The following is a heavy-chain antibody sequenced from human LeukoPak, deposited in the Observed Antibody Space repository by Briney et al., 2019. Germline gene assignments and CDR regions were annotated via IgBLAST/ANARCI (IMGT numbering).Heavy chain of an antibody. CDR1: GGSISSAGYH. Sequence: PSETLSLTCTVSGGSISSAGYHWSWVRQPPGKGLEWIGYMYHDGTTYYNPSLKSRLTISVDRSKNQFSLKLSSVTAADTAVYYCARWADYWGQGTLVTVSS. CDR3: ARWADY. J-gene: IGHJ4*02. CDR2: MYHDGTT. V-gene: IGHV4-30-2*01.